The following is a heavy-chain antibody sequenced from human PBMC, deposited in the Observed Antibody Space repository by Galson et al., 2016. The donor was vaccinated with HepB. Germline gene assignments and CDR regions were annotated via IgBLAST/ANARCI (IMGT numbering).Heavy chain of an antibody. J-gene: IGHJ6*02. CDR2: ISSGGTT. V-gene: IGHV3-53*01. Sequence: SPRLSCAASGFTVSSNYMNWVRQTPGKGLEWVSFISSGGTTYHAGSVKGRFTISRDKSKNTLYLQMNSLRSEDTAVYYCATATNFYRYYGMDVWGQGTTVTVSS. CDR1: GFTVSSNY. CDR3: ATATNFYRYYGMDV.